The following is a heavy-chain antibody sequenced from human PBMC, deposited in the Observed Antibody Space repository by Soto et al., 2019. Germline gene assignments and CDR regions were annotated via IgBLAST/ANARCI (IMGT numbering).Heavy chain of an antibody. Sequence: PSETLSLTCTVSGGSISSYYWTWIRQLPGKGLEWIGYIYYSGSTNYNPSLKSRVTISVDTSNNHFSLRLTSVTAADTAVYYCARGRTIASLWWFDPWGQGILVTVSS. CDR3: ARGRTIASLWWFDP. CDR2: IYYSGST. V-gene: IGHV4-59*12. CDR1: GGSISSYY. J-gene: IGHJ5*02. D-gene: IGHD6-6*01.